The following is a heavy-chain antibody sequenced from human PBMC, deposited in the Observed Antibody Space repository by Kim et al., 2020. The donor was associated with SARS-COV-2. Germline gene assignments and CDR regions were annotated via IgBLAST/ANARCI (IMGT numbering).Heavy chain of an antibody. V-gene: IGHV3-21*04. D-gene: IGHD6-19*01. J-gene: IGHJ6*02. CDR1: GFTFSSYS. CDR2: ISSSSSYI. Sequence: GGSLRLSCAASGFTFSSYSMNWVRQAPGKGLEWVSSISSSSSYIYYADSVKGRFTISRDNAKNSLYLQMNSLRAEDTAVYYCARDWNNDAVADAYYYYGMDVWGQGTTVTVSS. CDR3: ARDWNNDAVADAYYYYGMDV.